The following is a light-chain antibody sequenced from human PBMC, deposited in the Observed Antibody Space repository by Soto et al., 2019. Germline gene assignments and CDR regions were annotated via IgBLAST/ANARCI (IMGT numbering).Light chain of an antibody. J-gene: IGLJ2*01. CDR3: ETWDSHTRV. Sequence: QPVLTQSSSASASLGSSVKLTCTLSSGHNSYIIAWHQQQPGKAPRYLMKLEGSGSYNKGSGVPDRFSGSSSGADRYLTISNLQFEDEAAYYCETWDSHTRVFGGGTKVTVL. CDR1: SGHNSYI. V-gene: IGLV4-60*02. CDR2: LEGSGSY.